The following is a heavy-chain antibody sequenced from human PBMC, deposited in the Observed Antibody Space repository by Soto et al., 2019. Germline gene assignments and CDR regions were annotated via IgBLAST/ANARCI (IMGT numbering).Heavy chain of an antibody. V-gene: IGHV3-23*01. CDR1: GFTFSSYA. CDR3: AKPKSGYSSSWYEGYFDY. CDR2: ISGSGGST. D-gene: IGHD6-13*01. J-gene: IGHJ4*02. Sequence: EVQLLESGGGLVQPGGSLRLSCAASGFTFSSYAMSWVRQAPGKGLEWVSAISGSGGSTYYADSVKGRFTISRDKSKNTLYLQMNSLRAEDTAVYYCAKPKSGYSSSWYEGYFDYWGQGTLVTVSS.